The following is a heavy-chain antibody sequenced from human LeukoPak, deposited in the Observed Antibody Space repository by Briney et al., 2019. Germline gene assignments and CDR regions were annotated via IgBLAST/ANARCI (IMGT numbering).Heavy chain of an antibody. Sequence: PGGSLRLSCAASGFTFSSYWMHWVRHAPGKGLVWVSRINTDGSSTSYADSVKGRFTISRDNAKNTLYLQMNSLRAEDTAVYYCARAHVLLGAFDIWGQGTMVTVSS. D-gene: IGHD3-10*02. CDR1: GFTFSSYW. CDR2: INTDGSST. CDR3: ARAHVLLGAFDI. V-gene: IGHV3-74*01. J-gene: IGHJ3*02.